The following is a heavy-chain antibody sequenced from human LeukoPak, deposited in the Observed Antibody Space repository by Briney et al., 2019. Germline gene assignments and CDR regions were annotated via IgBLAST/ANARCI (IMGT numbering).Heavy chain of an antibody. CDR1: GFTFSSYW. Sequence: PGGSLRLSCAASGFTFSSYWMSWVRQAPGKGLEWVANIKQDGSEKYYVDSVKGRFTISRDNAKNSLYLQMNSLRAEDTAVYYCAQEIYGDSTGGRFQHWGQGTLVTVSS. CDR3: AQEIYGDSTGGRFQH. D-gene: IGHD4-17*01. CDR2: IKQDGSEK. V-gene: IGHV3-7*03. J-gene: IGHJ1*01.